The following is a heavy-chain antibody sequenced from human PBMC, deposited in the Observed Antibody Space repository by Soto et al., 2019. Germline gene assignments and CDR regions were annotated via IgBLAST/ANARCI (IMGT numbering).Heavy chain of an antibody. Sequence: GESLKISCSCSGYSFSNYWVAWVLQMPGKGLEWMAIINGGDSDTRYSPSFQGQVTVSADKSIGTAYLQWNSLKASDTAIYYCARPDSNGWYQNWGQGTLVTVSS. J-gene: IGHJ4*02. CDR1: GYSFSNYW. CDR3: ARPDSNGWYQN. V-gene: IGHV5-51*01. D-gene: IGHD6-19*01. CDR2: INGGDSDT.